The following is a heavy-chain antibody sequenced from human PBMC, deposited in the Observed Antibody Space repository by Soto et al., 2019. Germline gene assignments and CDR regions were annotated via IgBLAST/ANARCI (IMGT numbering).Heavy chain of an antibody. CDR3: ARAYDSSGYYGY. V-gene: IGHV1-8*01. CDR2: MNPNSGNT. J-gene: IGHJ4*02. D-gene: IGHD3-22*01. Sequence: VASVKVSCKASGYTFTSYDINWVRQATGQGLEWMGWMNPNSGNTGYAQKFQGRVTMTRNTSISTAYMELSSLRSEDTAVYYCARAYDSSGYYGYWGQGTLVTRLL. CDR1: GYTFTSYD.